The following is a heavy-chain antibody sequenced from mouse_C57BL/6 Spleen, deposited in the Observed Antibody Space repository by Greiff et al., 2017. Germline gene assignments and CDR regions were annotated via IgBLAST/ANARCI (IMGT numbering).Heavy chain of an antibody. CDR3: KRSRALDY. J-gene: IGHJ2*01. CDR1: GYTFTDYE. Sequence: VQLQQSGAELVRPGASVTLSCKASGYTFTDYEMHWVKQTPVHGLEWIGAIDPETGGTAYNQKYKGKAILTADKSSSTAYMELRSLTSEDSAVYYCKRSRALDYWGQGTTLTVSS. CDR2: IDPETGGT. V-gene: IGHV1-15*01. D-gene: IGHD3-3*01.